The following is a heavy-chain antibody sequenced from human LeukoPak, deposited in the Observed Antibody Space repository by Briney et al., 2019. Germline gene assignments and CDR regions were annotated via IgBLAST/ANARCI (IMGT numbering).Heavy chain of an antibody. CDR3: ARGGTVADPFDY. D-gene: IGHD6-19*01. CDR1: GFIFSDSY. V-gene: IGHV3-11*01. Sequence: PGGSLRLSCADSGFIFSDSYMSWIRQAPGKGLEWVSYISSSGGTIYYADSVRGRFTISRDNAKNSLYLQMDSLRAEDTAIYYCARGGTVADPFDYWGQGTLVTVSS. J-gene: IGHJ4*02. CDR2: ISSSGGTI.